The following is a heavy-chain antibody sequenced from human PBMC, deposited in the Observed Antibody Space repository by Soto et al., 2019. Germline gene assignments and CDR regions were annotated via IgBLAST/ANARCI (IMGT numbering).Heavy chain of an antibody. CDR1: GFIFRTYG. V-gene: IGHV3-30*18. D-gene: IGHD6-19*01. CDR2: ISYSGNKK. Sequence: QVQLVESGGNVVQPGRSLRLSCAASGFIFRTYGMHWVRQALGKGLEWVAGISYSGNKKAYADSVKGRFAISRDNSNNTPYLQIDSLTAADTAVYYCAKGPFIPVAGTPPGAFDVWGQGTTVTVSS. CDR3: AKGPFIPVAGTPPGAFDV. J-gene: IGHJ3*01.